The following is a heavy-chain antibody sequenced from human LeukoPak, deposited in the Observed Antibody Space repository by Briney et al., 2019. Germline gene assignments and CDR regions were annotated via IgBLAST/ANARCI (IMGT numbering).Heavy chain of an antibody. CDR1: GFTFSSYE. Sequence: GGSLRLSCAASGFTFSSYEMNWVRQAPGKGLEWVSYISSSGSTIYYADSVKGRFTISRDNAKNSLYLQMNGLRAEDTAVYYCARDGIAAAGTLQNWFDPWGQGTLVTVFS. CDR2: ISSSGSTI. D-gene: IGHD6-13*01. CDR3: ARDGIAAAGTLQNWFDP. V-gene: IGHV3-48*03. J-gene: IGHJ5*02.